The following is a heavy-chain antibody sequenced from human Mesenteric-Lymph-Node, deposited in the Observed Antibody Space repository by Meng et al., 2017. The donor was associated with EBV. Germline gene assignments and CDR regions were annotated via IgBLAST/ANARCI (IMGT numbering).Heavy chain of an antibody. CDR3: AMGEGSSSYFDY. D-gene: IGHD6-13*01. CDR2: IFHTGST. J-gene: IGHJ4*02. Sequence: VQAQGWGPGRLEPSCPPSLTGAVSGASVSSRGGWRLVHQSPGKVLEVIGEIFHTGSTNYNPSLQSRVTISANESKNHVSLKVTAETAVVTAVYYCAMGEGSSSYFDYWGQGALVTVSS. CDR1: GASVSSRGG. V-gene: IGHV4-4*02.